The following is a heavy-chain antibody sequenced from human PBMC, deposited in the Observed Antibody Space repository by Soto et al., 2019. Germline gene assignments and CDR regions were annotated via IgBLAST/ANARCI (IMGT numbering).Heavy chain of an antibody. CDR2: LSDSVGTT. J-gene: IGHJ3*02. Sequence: PGGSLRLSCAVSGFSFGTYTVNWVRQAPGMGLEWVSGLSDSVGTTHYAYSVKGRFTISRDKSKNTLYLQMNNLRAEDTAVYYCARVGRMVRGVISWAFDTWGQGTMVTVSS. CDR3: ARVGRMVRGVISWAFDT. CDR1: GFSFGTYT. D-gene: IGHD3-10*01. V-gene: IGHV3-23*01.